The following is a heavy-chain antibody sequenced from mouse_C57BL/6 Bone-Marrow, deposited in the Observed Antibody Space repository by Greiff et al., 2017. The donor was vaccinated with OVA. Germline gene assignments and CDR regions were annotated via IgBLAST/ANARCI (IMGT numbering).Heavy chain of an antibody. CDR2: LYPRDGST. J-gene: IGHJ1*03. V-gene: IGHV1-85*01. Sequence: VQLQQSGPELVKPGASVKLSCKASGYTFTSYDINWVQQRPGQGLEWIGWLYPRDGSTKYNEKFKGKATLTVDTASSTAYMELHSLTSEDSAVYFCARWDYYGSYWYFDVWGTGTTVTVSS. CDR1: GYTFTSYD. D-gene: IGHD1-1*01. CDR3: ARWDYYGSYWYFDV.